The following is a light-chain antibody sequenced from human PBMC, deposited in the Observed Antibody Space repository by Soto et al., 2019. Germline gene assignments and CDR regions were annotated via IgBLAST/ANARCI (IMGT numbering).Light chain of an antibody. Sequence: QSVLTQPASVSGSPGQSITIACTGTNRDVGSYNLVSWYQQRPGEAPKLIIHHNTLRPSWVPDRFSGSKSGTSASLAISGLQSDDDSDYYCAAWDDSLGAVVFGGGTKVTVL. CDR3: AAWDDSLGAVV. CDR1: NRDVGSYNL. J-gene: IGLJ2*01. V-gene: IGLV2-14*03. CDR2: HNT.